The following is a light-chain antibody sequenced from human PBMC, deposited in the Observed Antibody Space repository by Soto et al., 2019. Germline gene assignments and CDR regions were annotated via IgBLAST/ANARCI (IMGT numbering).Light chain of an antibody. CDR2: KAS. V-gene: IGKV1-5*03. J-gene: IGKJ1*01. CDR3: QQYNSYPWT. Sequence: QMSQAPSTLSASKGERVTITCRASQSISSWLAWYQQKPGKAPKLLIYKASSLESGVPSRFSGSGSGTEFTLTISSLQPDDFATYYCQQYNSYPWTFGQGTNVDIK. CDR1: QSISSW.